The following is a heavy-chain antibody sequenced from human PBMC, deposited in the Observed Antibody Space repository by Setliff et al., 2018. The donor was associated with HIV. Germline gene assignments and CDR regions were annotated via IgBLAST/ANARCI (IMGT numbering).Heavy chain of an antibody. CDR1: GGSISSIDYY. Sequence: KPSETLSLTCTVSGGSISSIDYYWSWIRQPPGKGLEWIGYIYYSGSTYYNPSLKSRVTISVDTSKNQVSLRLSSVTAADTAVYYCARILLYDSSAYFVNAFVIGAKGQWSPSPQ. V-gene: IGHV4-30-4*08. CDR3: ARILLYDSSAYFVNAFVI. CDR2: IYYSGST. J-gene: IGHJ3*02. D-gene: IGHD3-22*01.